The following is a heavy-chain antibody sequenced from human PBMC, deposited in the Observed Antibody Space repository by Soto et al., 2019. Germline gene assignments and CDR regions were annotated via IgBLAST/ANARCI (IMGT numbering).Heavy chain of an antibody. V-gene: IGHV4-39*01. J-gene: IGHJ4*02. CDR1: GGSISSSSYY. CDR3: ARHPQNVWYSSSWYARSFYVHYFDY. Sequence: SSETLSLTCTVSGGSISSSSYYWGWIRQPPGKGLEWIGSIYYSGSTYYNPSLKSRVTISVDTSKNQFSLKLSSVTAADTAVYYCARHPQNVWYSSSWYARSFYVHYFDYWGQGTLVTVSS. D-gene: IGHD6-13*01. CDR2: IYYSGST.